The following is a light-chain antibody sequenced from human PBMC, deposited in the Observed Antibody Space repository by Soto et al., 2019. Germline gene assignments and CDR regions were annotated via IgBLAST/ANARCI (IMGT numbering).Light chain of an antibody. J-gene: IGLJ2*01. V-gene: IGLV2-14*01. CDR3: SSSSASGIHV. CDR2: EVS. Sequence: QSALTQPASVSGSPGQSITISRTGTSSDVGGYNWVAWYQQHPGKVPKLIIYEVSNRPSGVSNRFSGSKSGNTASLTISGLQAEDEAHYYCSSSSASGIHVFGGGTKLTVL. CDR1: SSDVGGYNW.